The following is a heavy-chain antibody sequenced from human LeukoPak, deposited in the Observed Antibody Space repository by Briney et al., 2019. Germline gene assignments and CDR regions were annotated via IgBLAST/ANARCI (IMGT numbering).Heavy chain of an antibody. CDR3: ARDLYGMDV. CDR1: GGSISSYY. V-gene: IGHV4-59*12. J-gene: IGHJ6*02. CDR2: IYYNGST. Sequence: SETLSLTCTVSGGSISSYYWSWIRQPPGKGLEWMGYIYYNGSTNYNPSPKSRVCISVDTTKNQFSLKLSSVTAADTAVYYCARDLYGMDVWGQGTTVTVSS.